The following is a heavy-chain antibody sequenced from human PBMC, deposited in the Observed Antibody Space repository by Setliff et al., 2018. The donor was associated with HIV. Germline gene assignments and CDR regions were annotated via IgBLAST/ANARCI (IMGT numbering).Heavy chain of an antibody. J-gene: IGHJ6*03. Sequence: SETLSLTCTVSGGSISSYYWSWIRQPPGKGLEWIGYIYYSGSTNYNPSLKSRVTISVDTSKNQFSLKLSSVTAADTAVYYCARGATLLPGYSDRWEYFYMDVWGKGTTGTVS. V-gene: IGHV4-59*08. D-gene: IGHD5-12*01. CDR3: ARGATLLPGYSDRWEYFYMDV. CDR1: GGSISSYY. CDR2: IYYSGST.